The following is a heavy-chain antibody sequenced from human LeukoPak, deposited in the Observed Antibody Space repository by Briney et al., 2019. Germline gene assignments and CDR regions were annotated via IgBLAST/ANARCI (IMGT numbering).Heavy chain of an antibody. J-gene: IGHJ4*02. CDR1: GFTVSSNH. Sequence: GGFLRLSCAASGFTVSSNHMSWVRQAPGKGLEWVSVIFSGGTTYYADSVKGRFTISRDNSKNTLYLQMNSLRADDTAVYYCARFSGYSYGAYFDYWGQGTLVTVSS. CDR3: ARFSGYSYGAYFDY. V-gene: IGHV3-53*01. CDR2: IFSGGTT. D-gene: IGHD5-18*01.